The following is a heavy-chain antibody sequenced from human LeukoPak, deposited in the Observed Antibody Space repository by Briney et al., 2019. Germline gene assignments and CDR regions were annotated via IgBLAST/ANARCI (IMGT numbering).Heavy chain of an antibody. CDR1: GFTVSSNY. V-gene: IGHV3-53*01. J-gene: IGHJ6*03. D-gene: IGHD2-2*01. CDR2: IYSGGST. Sequence: PGGSLRLSCAASGFTVSSNYMSWVRQAPGKGLEWVSVIYSGGSTYYADSVKGRFTISRDNSKNTLYLQMNSLRAEDTAVYYCARGHCSSTSCIRGYYYYYMDVWGKGTTVTVSS. CDR3: ARGHCSSTSCIRGYYYYYMDV.